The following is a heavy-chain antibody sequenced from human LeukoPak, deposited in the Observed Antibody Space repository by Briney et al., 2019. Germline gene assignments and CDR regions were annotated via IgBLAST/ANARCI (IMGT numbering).Heavy chain of an antibody. V-gene: IGHV3-30*02. D-gene: IGHD6-19*01. CDR2: IRYDGSNK. Sequence: SGGSLRLSCAASGFTFSSYGMHWVRQAPGKGLEWVAFIRYDGSNKYYADSVKGRFTISRDNSKNTLYLQMNSLRAEDTAVYYCAKEVSRYSSGGGPRYYYYGMDVWGQGTTVTVSS. J-gene: IGHJ6*02. CDR3: AKEVSRYSSGGGPRYYYYGMDV. CDR1: GFTFSSYG.